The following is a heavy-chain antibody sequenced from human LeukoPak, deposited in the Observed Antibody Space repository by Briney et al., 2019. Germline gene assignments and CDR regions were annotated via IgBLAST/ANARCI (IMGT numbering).Heavy chain of an antibody. J-gene: IGHJ4*02. CDR2: ISGSGGST. CDR3: ARDRGDHDLDY. V-gene: IGHV3-23*01. D-gene: IGHD2-21*01. Sequence: GGSLRLSCAAPGFTFSSYAMSWVRQAPGKGLEWVSAISGSGGSTYYADSVKGRFTISRDNSKNTLYLQMNSLRAEDTAVYYCARDRGDHDLDYWGQGTLVTASS. CDR1: GFTFSSYA.